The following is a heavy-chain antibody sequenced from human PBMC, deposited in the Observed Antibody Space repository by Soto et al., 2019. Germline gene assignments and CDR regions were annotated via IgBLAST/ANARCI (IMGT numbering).Heavy chain of an antibody. J-gene: IGHJ4*02. CDR1: GFTFGAYG. V-gene: IGHV3-30*18. D-gene: IGHD3-22*01. Sequence: HPGGSLRLSCAASGFTFGAYGMHWVRQTPGKGLEWGAVISKDGSTKYDADSVKGRFTISRDNSKNTMYLQMKSLRVEDTAVYYCAKETHSCGYGSYFDYWGQGTL. CDR3: AKETHSCGYGSYFDY. CDR2: ISKDGSTK.